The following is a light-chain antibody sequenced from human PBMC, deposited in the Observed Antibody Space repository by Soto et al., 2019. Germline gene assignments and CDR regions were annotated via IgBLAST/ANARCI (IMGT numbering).Light chain of an antibody. CDR1: QTISIY. CDR2: AAS. Sequence: DIQLTQSPSTLSASVGGTVTITCRASQTISIYLAWYQQRPGEAPKLLVYAASSLESGVPPRFRGTGSGTEFTLTISGLQPDDFATYYRQHYDDYSPCTLGQGTKVDIK. J-gene: IGKJ1*01. CDR3: QHYDDYSPCT. V-gene: IGKV1-5*01.